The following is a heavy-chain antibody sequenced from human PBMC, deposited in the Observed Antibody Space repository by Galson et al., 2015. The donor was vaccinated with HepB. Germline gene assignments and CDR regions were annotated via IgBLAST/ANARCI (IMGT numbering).Heavy chain of an antibody. CDR2: INAGNGNT. J-gene: IGHJ6*02. CDR1: GYTFTSYA. CDR3: ARDFYYDGSGYSEYYYYGMDV. D-gene: IGHD3-22*01. Sequence: SVKVSCKASGYTFTSYAMHWVRQAPGQGLEWMGWINAGNGNTKYSQKFQGRVTITRDTSASTAYMELSSLRSEDTAVYYCARDFYYDGSGYSEYYYYGMDVWGQGTTVTVSS. V-gene: IGHV1-3*01.